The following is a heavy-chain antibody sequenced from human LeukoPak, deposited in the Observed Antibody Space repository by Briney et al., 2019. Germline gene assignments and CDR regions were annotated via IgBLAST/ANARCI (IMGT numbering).Heavy chain of an antibody. CDR3: ARASRDFWSGSNGYFDY. Sequence: SETLSLTCTVSGGSISSYYWSWIRQPPGKGLEWIGYIYYSGSTNYNPSLKSRVTISVDTSKNQFSLKLSSVTAADTAVYYRARASRDFWSGSNGYFDYWGQGTLVTVSS. CDR1: GGSISSYY. CDR2: IYYSGST. D-gene: IGHD3-3*01. J-gene: IGHJ4*02. V-gene: IGHV4-59*01.